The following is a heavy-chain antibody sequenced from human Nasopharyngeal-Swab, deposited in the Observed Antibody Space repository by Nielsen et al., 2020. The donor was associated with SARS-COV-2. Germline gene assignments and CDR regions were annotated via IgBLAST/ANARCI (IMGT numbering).Heavy chain of an antibody. CDR2: ITHSGST. Sequence: SETLSLTCAVYGGSFSGYHWSWIRQPPGKGLEWIGEITHSGSTNYNPSLKSRVTISVDTSKNQFSLKLSSVTAADTAVYYCARQVVRGEYYYYGMDVWGQGTTVTVSS. D-gene: IGHD3-10*01. J-gene: IGHJ6*02. V-gene: IGHV4-34*01. CDR1: GGSFSGYH. CDR3: ARQVVRGEYYYYGMDV.